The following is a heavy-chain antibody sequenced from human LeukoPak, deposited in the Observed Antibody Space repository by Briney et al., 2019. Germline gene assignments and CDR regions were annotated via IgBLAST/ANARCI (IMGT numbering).Heavy chain of an antibody. J-gene: IGHJ5*02. CDR3: ARQHIVVVPAAILSGPARGWFDP. Sequence: PSQTLSLTCAVSGGSISSGGYSWSWIRQPPGKGLEWIGYIYYSGSTYYNPSLKSRVTISVDTSKNQFSLKLSSVTAADTAVYYCARQHIVVVPAAILSGPARGWFDPWGQGTLVTVSS. V-gene: IGHV4-30-4*07. CDR1: GGSISSGGYS. CDR2: IYYSGST. D-gene: IGHD2-2*01.